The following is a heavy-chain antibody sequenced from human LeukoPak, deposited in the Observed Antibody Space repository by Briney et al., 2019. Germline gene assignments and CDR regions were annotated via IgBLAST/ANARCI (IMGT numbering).Heavy chain of an antibody. D-gene: IGHD2-2*01. CDR2: ICLSADT. CDR1: GGSISNWC. V-gene: IGHV4-4*07. Sequence: SETLSLTCSVSGGSISNWCWNWIRQPAGKGLEWIGRICLSADTNYKPSLKSRVTMSADTSKNQFSLRLSSVTAADTAVYYCAKIFCSSITCYVDFWGQGTLVTVSS. J-gene: IGHJ4*02. CDR3: AKIFCSSITCYVDF.